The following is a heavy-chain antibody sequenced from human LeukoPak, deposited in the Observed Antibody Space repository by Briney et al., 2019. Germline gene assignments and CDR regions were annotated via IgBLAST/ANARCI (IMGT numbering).Heavy chain of an antibody. D-gene: IGHD4-17*01. CDR2: TNPKRGVT. CDR3: ARERNYGDYGNAFDV. Sequence: ASVKVSCKASGYTFTDYYIHWMRQAPGQGLEWMGWTNPKRGVTTYAQKFQGRVTMTRDTSITTAYMELTRLRSDDTTIYYCARERNYGDYGNAFDVWGQGTKATVSS. J-gene: IGHJ3*01. V-gene: IGHV1-2*02. CDR1: GYTFTDYY.